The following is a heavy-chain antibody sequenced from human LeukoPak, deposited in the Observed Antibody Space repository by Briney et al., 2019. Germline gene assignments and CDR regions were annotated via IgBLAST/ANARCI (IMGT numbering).Heavy chain of an antibody. Sequence: PGGPLRLSCAASGCTFSSYSMNWVRQAPGKGLEWVSSISSSSSYIYYADSVKGRFTISRDNAKNSLYLQMNSLRAEDTAVYYCARDPGSGSYYGVDYWGQGTLVTVSS. D-gene: IGHD3-10*01. CDR1: GCTFSSYS. CDR2: ISSSSSYI. V-gene: IGHV3-21*01. J-gene: IGHJ4*02. CDR3: ARDPGSGSYYGVDY.